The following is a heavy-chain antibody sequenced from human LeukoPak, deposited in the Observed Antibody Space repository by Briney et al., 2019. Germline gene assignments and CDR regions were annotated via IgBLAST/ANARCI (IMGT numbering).Heavy chain of an antibody. CDR2: IRSKAYGGTT. Sequence: GGSLRLSCTASGFTFGDYAMSWVRQAPGKGLEWVGFIRSKAYGGTTEYAASVKGRFTISRDDSKSIAYLQMNSLKTEDTAVYYCARGITGTTRAYWGQGTLVTVSS. D-gene: IGHD1-7*01. V-gene: IGHV3-49*04. CDR1: GFTFGDYA. J-gene: IGHJ4*02. CDR3: ARGITGTTRAY.